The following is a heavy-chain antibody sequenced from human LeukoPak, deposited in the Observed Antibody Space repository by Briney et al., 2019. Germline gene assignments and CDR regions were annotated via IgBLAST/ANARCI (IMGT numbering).Heavy chain of an antibody. CDR3: ARVMSGSYFLSCDY. D-gene: IGHD1-26*01. CDR1: GYTLTELS. CDR2: INPSGGST. Sequence: ASVKVSCKVSGYTLTELSMHWVRQAPGQGLEWMGIINPSGGSTSYAQKFQGRVTMTRDMSTSTVYMELSSLRSEDTAVYYCARVMSGSYFLSCDYWGQGTLVTVSS. J-gene: IGHJ4*02. V-gene: IGHV1-46*01.